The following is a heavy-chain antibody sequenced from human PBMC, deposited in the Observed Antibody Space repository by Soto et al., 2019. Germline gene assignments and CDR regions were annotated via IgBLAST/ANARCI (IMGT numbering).Heavy chain of an antibody. J-gene: IGHJ4*02. CDR1: GFTLTRAD. Sequence: QMQLVQSGPEVKKPGTSVKVSCKASGFTLTRADVQWVRQTRGQRLEGMGWIVGGSGSTNYAQQFQGRLAITRDMSTSTVYMDLSSLRSEDTAVYYCAADWSNRPFDFWGQGTLVTVSS. D-gene: IGHD3-3*01. CDR3: AADWSNRPFDF. V-gene: IGHV1-58*01. CDR2: IVGGSGST.